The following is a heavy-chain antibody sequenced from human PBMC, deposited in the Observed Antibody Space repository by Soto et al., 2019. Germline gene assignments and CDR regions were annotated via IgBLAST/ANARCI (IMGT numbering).Heavy chain of an antibody. CDR3: ASNTMVRGTTGTTSYYYYYMDV. V-gene: IGHV4-59*01. CDR2: IYYSGST. J-gene: IGHJ6*03. Sequence: SETLSLTCTVSGGSISSYYWSWIRQPPGKGLEWIGYIYYSGSTNYNPSLKSRVTISVDTSKNQFSLKLSSVTAADTAVYYCASNTMVRGTTGTTSYYYYYMDVWGKGTTVTAP. D-gene: IGHD1-1*01. CDR1: GGSISSYY.